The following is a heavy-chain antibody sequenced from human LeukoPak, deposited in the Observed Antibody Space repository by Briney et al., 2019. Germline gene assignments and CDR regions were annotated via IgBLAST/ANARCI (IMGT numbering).Heavy chain of an antibody. V-gene: IGHV3-43*01. Sequence: GGSLRLSCAASGFTFDDYTMHWVRQAPGKGLEWVSLISWDGGSIGYADSVKGRFTISRDNAKNSLFLQMNSLRAEDTAFYYCAKAPYYDTSGQGGIDYWGQGTLVTVSS. CDR3: AKAPYYDTSGQGGIDY. J-gene: IGHJ4*02. D-gene: IGHD3-22*01. CDR1: GFTFDDYT. CDR2: ISWDGGSI.